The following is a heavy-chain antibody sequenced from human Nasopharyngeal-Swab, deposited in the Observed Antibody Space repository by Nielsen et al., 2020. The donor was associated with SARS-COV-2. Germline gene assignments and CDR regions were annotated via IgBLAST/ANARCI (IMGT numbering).Heavy chain of an antibody. J-gene: IGHJ6*03. Sequence: ASVKVSCKASGYTFTSYYMHWVRQAPGQGLEWMGIINPSGGSTSYAQKFQGRVTMTRDTSTSTVYTELSSLRSADTAVYYCARGPLVANVDYYYYYMDVWGKGTTVTVSS. D-gene: IGHD2-8*02. CDR3: ARGPLVANVDYYYYYMDV. V-gene: IGHV1-46*01. CDR1: GYTFTSYY. CDR2: INPSGGST.